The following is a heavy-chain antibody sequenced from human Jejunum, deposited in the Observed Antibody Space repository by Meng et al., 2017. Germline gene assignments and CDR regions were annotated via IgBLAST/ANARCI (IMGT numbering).Heavy chain of an antibody. J-gene: IGHJ4*02. D-gene: IGHD5-12*01. CDR2: IWHSGAS. CDR3: ARGATGTRPFDY. CDR1: GGSITTDW. Sequence: VQPAGPGPGLVNPSGTRSLPCAVSGGSITTDWWNWVRQPPGKGLEWIGEIWHSGASNYNPSLRSRVTISVDKSKNQLSLELASLTAADTAVYYCARGATGTRPFDYWGQGTLVTVSS. V-gene: IGHV4-4*02.